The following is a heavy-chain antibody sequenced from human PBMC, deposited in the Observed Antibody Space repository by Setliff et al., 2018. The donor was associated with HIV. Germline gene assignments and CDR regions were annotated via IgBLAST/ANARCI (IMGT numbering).Heavy chain of an antibody. V-gene: IGHV3-23*01. CDR1: GFTFSNYV. D-gene: IGHD1-20*01. J-gene: IGHJ4*02. CDR2: ISGLSNVR. Sequence: GSLRLSCAASGFTFSNYVMTWVRQAPGKGLEWVSAISGLSNVRNYADSVKGRFTISRGNSKNTLFLQVSSLRADDTAVYYCAKGYNADWYFFDYWGQGTLVTVSS. CDR3: AKGYNADWYFFDY.